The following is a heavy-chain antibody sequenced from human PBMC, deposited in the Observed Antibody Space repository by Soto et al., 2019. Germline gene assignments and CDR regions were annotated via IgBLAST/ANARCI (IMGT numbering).Heavy chain of an antibody. D-gene: IGHD2-2*02. CDR2: IYYSGST. CDR3: ARQVPAAIRLGWFDP. CDR1: GGSISRSTYY. V-gene: IGHV4-39*01. Sequence: SETLSLTCTVSGGSISRSTYYWGWIRQPPGKGLEWIGSIYYSGSTYYRPSLKSRVTISVDTSKNQFSLKLSSVTAADTAVYYCARQVPAAIRLGWFDPWGQGTLVTVFS. J-gene: IGHJ5*02.